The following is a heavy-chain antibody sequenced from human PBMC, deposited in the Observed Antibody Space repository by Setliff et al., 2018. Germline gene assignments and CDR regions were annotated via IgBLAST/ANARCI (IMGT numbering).Heavy chain of an antibody. V-gene: IGHV4-59*11. CDR3: AGDRVAAGCTSASCYSSGWFDS. J-gene: IGHJ5*01. Sequence: KTSETLSLTCTVSGDSISTHYWSWIRQSPGKGLEWIAYSYYSGSTNYNPSLKSRATISIDTSKNQVSLRLTSVTGADTAIYYCAGDRVAAGCTSASCYSSGWFDSWGHGTLVTVSS. CDR2: SYYSGST. CDR1: GDSISTHY. D-gene: IGHD2-2*01.